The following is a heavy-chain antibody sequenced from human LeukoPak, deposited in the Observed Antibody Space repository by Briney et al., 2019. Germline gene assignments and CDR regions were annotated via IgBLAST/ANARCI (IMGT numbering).Heavy chain of an antibody. CDR1: GFTFSSYG. D-gene: IGHD5-24*01. J-gene: IGHJ4*02. CDR3: TRVGYIDEGIDY. CDR2: IWYDGSNK. V-gene: IGHV3-33*01. Sequence: PGGSLRLSCAASGFTFSSYGMHWVRQAPGKGLEWVAVIWYDGSNKYYADSVKGRFTISRDNSKNTLYLQMNSLRAEDMAIYYCTRVGYIDEGIDYWGQGTLVTVSS.